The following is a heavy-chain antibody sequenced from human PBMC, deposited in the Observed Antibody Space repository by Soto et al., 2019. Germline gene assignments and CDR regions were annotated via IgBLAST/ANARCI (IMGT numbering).Heavy chain of an antibody. V-gene: IGHV1-8*01. CDR2: MNPNSGNT. D-gene: IGHD3-3*01. CDR3: ARTYYDFCSGFYTAQDAFDI. J-gene: IGHJ3*02. CDR1: GYTFTSYD. Sequence: ASVKVSCKASGYTFTSYDINWVRQATGQGLEWMGWMNPNSGNTGYAQKFQGRVTMTRNTSISTAYMELSSLRSEDTAVYYCARTYYDFCSGFYTAQDAFDIWGQGTMVTVSS.